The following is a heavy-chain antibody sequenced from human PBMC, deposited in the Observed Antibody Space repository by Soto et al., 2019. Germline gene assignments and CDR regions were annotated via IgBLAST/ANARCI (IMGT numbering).Heavy chain of an antibody. J-gene: IGHJ6*02. CDR1: GGSISSSNW. V-gene: IGHV4-4*02. D-gene: IGHD3-16*01. Sequence: SETLSLTCAVSGGSISSSNWWSWVRQPPGKGLEWIGEIYHSGSTNYNPSLKSRVTISVDKSKNQFSLKLSSVTAEDTAVYYCASSIRGTYYYYGMDVWGQGTTVTVSS. CDR3: ASSIRGTYYYYGMDV. CDR2: IYHSGST.